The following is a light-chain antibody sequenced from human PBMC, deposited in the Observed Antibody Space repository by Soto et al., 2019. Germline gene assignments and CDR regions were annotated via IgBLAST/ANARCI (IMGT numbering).Light chain of an antibody. Sequence: DIQMTQSPSTLSASVGDRVTITCRASQSISSWLAWYQQKPGKAPKLLIYDASSLESGVSSRFSGSGSGTEFTLNIRSLQPDDFATYYCQQYNIYSFTFGPETKVAIK. CDR2: DAS. V-gene: IGKV1-5*01. CDR1: QSISSW. CDR3: QQYNIYSFT. J-gene: IGKJ3*01.